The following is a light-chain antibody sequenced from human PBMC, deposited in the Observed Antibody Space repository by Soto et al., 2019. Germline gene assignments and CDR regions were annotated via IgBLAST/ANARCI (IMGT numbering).Light chain of an antibody. Sequence: QSVLTQPPSVSGAPGQRVTISCTGSSSNIGAGYDVHWYQQLPGTAPKLLIYGNNNRPSGVPDRFSGSKSGTSASLAITGLQAEDEADYYGQSFDSSLSDSWVFGGGTKLTVL. CDR2: GNN. V-gene: IGLV1-40*01. CDR1: SSNIGAGYD. J-gene: IGLJ3*02. CDR3: QSFDSSLSDSWV.